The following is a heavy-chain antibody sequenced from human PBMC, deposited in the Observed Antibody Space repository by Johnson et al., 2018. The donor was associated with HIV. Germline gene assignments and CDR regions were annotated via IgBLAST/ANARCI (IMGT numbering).Heavy chain of an antibody. V-gene: IGHV3-30*04. CDR1: GFTFSSSA. Sequence: QVQLLESGGGVVQPGRSLRLSCAASGFTFSSSAMHWVRQAPGKGLEWVSVISSDGSNKSYADSVKGRFTISRDNSKNTLYLQMNSLRAEDTAVYYCVRERQSGTMQLWLRVNDAFDIWGQGTMVTVSS. CDR3: VRERQSGTMQLWLRVNDAFDI. J-gene: IGHJ3*02. CDR2: ISSDGSNK. D-gene: IGHD5-18*01.